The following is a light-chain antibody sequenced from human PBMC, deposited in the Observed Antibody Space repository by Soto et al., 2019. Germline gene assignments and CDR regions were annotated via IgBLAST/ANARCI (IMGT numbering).Light chain of an antibody. Sequence: SVLTQPPSVSGAPGQRVTISCTGSSSNIGAGYDVQWYQQLPGTAPKLLIYANSNRPSGVPDRFSGSKSGTSASLAITGLQAEDEADYYCHSYDISLSGVLFGGGTKLTVL. V-gene: IGLV1-40*01. CDR3: HSYDISLSGVL. J-gene: IGLJ2*01. CDR1: SSNIGAGYD. CDR2: ANS.